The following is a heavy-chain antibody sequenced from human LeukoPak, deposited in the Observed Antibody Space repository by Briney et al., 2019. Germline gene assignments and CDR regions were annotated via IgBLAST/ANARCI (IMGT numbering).Heavy chain of an antibody. Sequence: PGGSLRLSCAASGFTFSSYGMHWVRQAPGKGLEWVAFIQNDGNDKYYTDSVKGRFTISKDNSKNTVDLQMNGLRAEDTAVYYCARAVTWIDPWGQGTLVIVYS. CDR2: IQNDGNDK. V-gene: IGHV3-30*02. CDR1: GFTFSSYG. CDR3: ARAVTWIDP. J-gene: IGHJ5*02.